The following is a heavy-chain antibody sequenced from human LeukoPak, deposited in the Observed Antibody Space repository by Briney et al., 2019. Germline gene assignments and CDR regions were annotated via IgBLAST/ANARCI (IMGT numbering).Heavy chain of an antibody. D-gene: IGHD3-10*01. CDR2: INHSGST. CDR1: GGSFSGYY. Sequence: SETLSLTCAVYGGSFSGYYWSWIRQPPGKRLEWIGEINHSGSTNYNPSLKSRVTISVDTSRNQFSLKLSSVTAADTAVYYCARATLLWFGDYFDYWGQGTLVTVSS. CDR3: ARATLLWFGDYFDY. V-gene: IGHV4-34*01. J-gene: IGHJ4*02.